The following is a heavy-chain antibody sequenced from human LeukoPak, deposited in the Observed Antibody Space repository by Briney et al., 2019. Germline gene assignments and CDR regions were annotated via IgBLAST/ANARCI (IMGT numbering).Heavy chain of an antibody. D-gene: IGHD5-24*01. V-gene: IGHV3-23*01. CDR3: ARETPRRGETRDGYR. CDR2: ISGSGGST. Sequence: GGSPRLSCAASGFTFSSYAMSWVRQAPGKGLEWVSTISGSGGSTYYADSVKGRFTISRDNPKNLLFLQINSLRVEDTAVYYCARETPRRGETRDGYRWGQGTLVTVSS. CDR1: GFTFSSYA. J-gene: IGHJ4*02.